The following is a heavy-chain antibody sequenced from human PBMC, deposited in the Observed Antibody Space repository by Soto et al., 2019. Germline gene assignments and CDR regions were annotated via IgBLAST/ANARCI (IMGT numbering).Heavy chain of an antibody. Sequence: EVQLLDSGGGLVQPGGSLRLSCAASGFTFISYAMNWVRQAPGKGLEWVSVISGSGGSTYYADSVKGRFTISRDNSKNTLYLQMNSLRAEDTAVYYCARRGLGTYVDYWSQGSLVTVSS. J-gene: IGHJ4*02. V-gene: IGHV3-23*01. CDR3: ARRGLGTYVDY. CDR2: ISGSGGST. CDR1: GFTFISYA. D-gene: IGHD6-13*01.